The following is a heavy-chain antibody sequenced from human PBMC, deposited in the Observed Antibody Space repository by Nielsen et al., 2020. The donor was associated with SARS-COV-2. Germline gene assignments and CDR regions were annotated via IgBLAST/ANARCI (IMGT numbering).Heavy chain of an antibody. V-gene: IGHV3-9*01. CDR3: ARELSPVEYSSSWYYYYGMDL. CDR2: ISWNGGNI. Sequence: SLKISCAASGFTFDDYAMHWVRQPPGKGLEWVSAISWNGGNIGYAESVKGRFTISRDNAKNSLYLQMNSLRAEDTAVYYCARELSPVEYSSSWYYYYGMDLWGQGTTVTVSS. CDR1: GFTFDDYA. J-gene: IGHJ6*02. D-gene: IGHD6-13*01.